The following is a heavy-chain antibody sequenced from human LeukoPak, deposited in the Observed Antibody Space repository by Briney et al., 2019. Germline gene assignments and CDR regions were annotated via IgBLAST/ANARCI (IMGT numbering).Heavy chain of an antibody. CDR1: GYTFTDYY. CDR3: TRLATLIDAFDI. Sequence: GASVKVSCKASGYTFTDYYMHWVRQAPGQGLEWMGWIDPNSGGTMYAQKFQGRVTMTRDTSISTAYMELSRLRSDDTAVYYCTRLATLIDAFDIWGQGTMVIVSS. J-gene: IGHJ3*02. V-gene: IGHV1-2*02. D-gene: IGHD1-1*01. CDR2: IDPNSGGT.